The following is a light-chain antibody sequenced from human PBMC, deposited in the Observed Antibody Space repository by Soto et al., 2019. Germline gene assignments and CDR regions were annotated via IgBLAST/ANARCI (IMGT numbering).Light chain of an antibody. V-gene: IGKV1-5*01. CDR1: QSISSW. CDR3: QQYNSYSPLT. J-gene: IGKJ4*01. Sequence: EIQMTQSPSSLSASVGDRVTVTCRASQSISSWLAWYQQKPGKAPKLLIFDAFSLESGVPSRFSGSRSGTEFTLTISSLQPDDYATYYCQQYNSYSPLTFGGGTKVDIK. CDR2: DAF.